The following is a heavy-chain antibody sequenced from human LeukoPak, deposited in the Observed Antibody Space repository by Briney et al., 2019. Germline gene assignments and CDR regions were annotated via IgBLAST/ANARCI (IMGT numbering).Heavy chain of an antibody. J-gene: IGHJ4*02. V-gene: IGHV1-2*02. Sequence: GASVTVSCLASGCSFTHNYMHWLRQAPAQGRDCMGWINPNNGDTNYAQKFQGRVTMTRDTSISTAYLELSSLRSDDTAVYYCASPHLGLGSYYAYGGQGTLVTASS. CDR1: GCSFTHNY. CDR3: ASPHLGLGSYYAY. CDR2: INPNNGDT. D-gene: IGHD3-10*01.